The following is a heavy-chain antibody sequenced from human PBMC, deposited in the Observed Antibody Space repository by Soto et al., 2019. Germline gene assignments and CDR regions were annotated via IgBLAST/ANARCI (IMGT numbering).Heavy chain of an antibody. J-gene: IGHJ3*02. V-gene: IGHV3-23*01. CDR1: GFTFSSYA. CDR3: AKRGGGNSGAFDI. D-gene: IGHD2-21*02. CDR2: ISGRGGST. Sequence: EVQLLESGGGLVQPGGSLRLSCAASGFTFSSYAMSWVRQAPGKGLGWVSAISGRGGSTYYGDSVKGRFTISRDNSKNTLYLQMNSLRAEDTAVYYCAKRGGGNSGAFDIWGQGTMVTVSS.